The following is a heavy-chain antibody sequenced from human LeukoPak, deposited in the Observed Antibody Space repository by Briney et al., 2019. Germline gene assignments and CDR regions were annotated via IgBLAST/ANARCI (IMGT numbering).Heavy chain of an antibody. CDR1: GFTFSSYG. CDR3: ARVRGVKNAYFDY. D-gene: IGHD3-10*01. V-gene: IGHV3-23*01. Sequence: GGSLRLSCAASGFTFSSYGMSWVRQAPGKGLEWVSAISGSGGSTYHADSVKGRFTISRDNSKNTLNLQMNSLRAEDTAVYYCARVRGVKNAYFDYWGQGTLVTVSS. J-gene: IGHJ4*02. CDR2: ISGSGGST.